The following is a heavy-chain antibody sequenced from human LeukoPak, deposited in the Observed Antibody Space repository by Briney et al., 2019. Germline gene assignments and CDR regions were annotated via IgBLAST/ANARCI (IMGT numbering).Heavy chain of an antibody. D-gene: IGHD5-18*01. Sequence: SETLSLTCAVSGGSISSGGYSWSWIRQPPGKGLEWIGYIYHSGSTYYNPSLKSRVTISVDRSKNQFSLKLGSVTAADTAVYYCARVRRGDTDTVIGAFDIWGQGTMVTVSS. CDR3: ARVRRGDTDTVIGAFDI. J-gene: IGHJ3*02. CDR2: IYHSGST. CDR1: GGSISSGGYS. V-gene: IGHV4-30-2*01.